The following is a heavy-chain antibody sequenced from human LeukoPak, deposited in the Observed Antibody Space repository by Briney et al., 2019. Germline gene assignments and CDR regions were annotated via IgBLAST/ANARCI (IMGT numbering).Heavy chain of an antibody. V-gene: IGHV4-59*12. CDR2: IYYSGST. D-gene: IGHD4/OR15-4a*01. CDR3: ARANFWHYYYGMDV. CDR1: GGSISSYY. Sequence: SETLSLTCTVSGGSISSYYWSWIRQPPGKGLEWIGYIYYSGSTNYNPSLKSRVTISVDTSKNQFSLKLSSVTAADTAVYYCARANFWHYYYGMDVWGQGTTVTVSS. J-gene: IGHJ6*02.